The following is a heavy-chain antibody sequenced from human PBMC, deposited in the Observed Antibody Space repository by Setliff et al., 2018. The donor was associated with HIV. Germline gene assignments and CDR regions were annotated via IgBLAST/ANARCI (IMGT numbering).Heavy chain of an antibody. CDR2: FYRRGTP. V-gene: IGHV4-4*08. CDR1: RGSIKTYY. J-gene: IGHJ4*02. CDR3: ARASWSYEFVYYLDF. D-gene: IGHD1-26*01. Sequence: SETLSLTCTVSRGSIKTYYWNWIRQSPGKGLEWIGYFYRRGTPTYNPSLIDRVTISMAASNNQFSLRMKSVTAADTAVYYCARASWSYEFVYYLDFWGPGILVTVSS.